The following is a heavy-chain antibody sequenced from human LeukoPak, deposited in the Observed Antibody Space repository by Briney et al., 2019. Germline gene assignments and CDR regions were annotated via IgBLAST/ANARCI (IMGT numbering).Heavy chain of an antibody. Sequence: ASVKVSCKASGYTFTSYAMHWVRQAPGQRLEWMGWINAGNGNTKYSQKFQGRVTITRDTSASTAYVELSSLRSEDTAVYYCARGAKVTMVRGVISYYYYGMDVWGQGTTVTVSS. CDR2: INAGNGNT. J-gene: IGHJ6*02. CDR3: ARGAKVTMVRGVISYYYYGMDV. D-gene: IGHD3-10*01. V-gene: IGHV1-3*01. CDR1: GYTFTSYA.